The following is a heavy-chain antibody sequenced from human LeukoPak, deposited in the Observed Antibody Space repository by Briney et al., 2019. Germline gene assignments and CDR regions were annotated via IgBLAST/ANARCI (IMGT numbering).Heavy chain of an antibody. D-gene: IGHD3-10*01. J-gene: IGHJ3*02. CDR3: ARDCITMAPGAFDI. CDR2: IYTSGST. Sequence: SETLSLTCTVSSGSISSYYWSWIRQPAGKGLEWIGRIYTSGSTNYNPSLKSRVTMSVDTSKNQFSLKLSSVTAADTAVYYCARDCITMAPGAFDIWGQGTMVTVSS. V-gene: IGHV4-4*07. CDR1: SGSISSYY.